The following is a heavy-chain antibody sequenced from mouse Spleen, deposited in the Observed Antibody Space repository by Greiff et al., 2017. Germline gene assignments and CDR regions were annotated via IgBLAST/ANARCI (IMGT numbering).Heavy chain of an antibody. J-gene: IGHJ3*01. D-gene: IGHD1-1*01. CDR2: IYPSDSET. CDR3: ARDYYGSRGGFAY. CDR1: GYTFTSYW. V-gene: IGHV1-61*01. Sequence: LQQPGAELVRPGSSVKLSCKASGYTFTSYWMDWVKQRPGQGLEWIGNIYPSDSETHYNQKFKDKATLTVDKSSSTAYMQLSSLASEDSAVYYCARDYYGSRGGFAYWGQGTLVTVSA.